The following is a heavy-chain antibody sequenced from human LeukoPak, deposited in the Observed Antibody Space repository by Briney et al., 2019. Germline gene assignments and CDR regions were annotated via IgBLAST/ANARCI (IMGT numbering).Heavy chain of an antibody. J-gene: IGHJ4*02. V-gene: IGHV4-39*01. CDR2: IYYSGST. CDR1: GGSISSRSYY. Sequence: SETLSLTCTVSGGSISSRSYYWGWIRQPPGKGLEWIASIYYSGSTYYNPSLKSRVTISVDTPKNQFSLKLSSVTAADTAVYYCARQASAAGPFDYWGQGTLVTVSS. D-gene: IGHD6-13*01. CDR3: ARQASAAGPFDY.